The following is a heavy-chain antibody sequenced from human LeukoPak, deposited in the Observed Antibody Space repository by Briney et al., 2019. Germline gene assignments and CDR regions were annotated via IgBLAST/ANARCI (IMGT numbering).Heavy chain of an antibody. V-gene: IGHV1-2*02. D-gene: IGHD3-10*01. CDR2: INPNSGGT. J-gene: IGHJ4*02. CDR1: GYTFTGYY. CDR3: ERGRTRIFGELLPFDY. Sequence: ESVKVSCKASGYTFTGYYMHWVRQAPGQGLEWMGWINPNSGGTIYAQKFQGRVTMTRDTSISAAYMELSRLRCDHTAVLYWERGRTRIFGELLPFDYWGQGTLVTVSS.